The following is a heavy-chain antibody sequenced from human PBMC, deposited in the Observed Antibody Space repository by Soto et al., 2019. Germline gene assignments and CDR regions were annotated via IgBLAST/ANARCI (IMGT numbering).Heavy chain of an antibody. Sequence: QVQLVESGGGLVKPGGSLRLSCAASGFTFSDYYMRWIRQAPGKGLEWVSYISSSGSTIYYADSVKGRFTISRDNAKNSLYLQMNSLRAEDTAVYYCASRITRAARPLYYDYYYMDVWGKGTTVTVSS. CDR1: GFTFSDYY. D-gene: IGHD6-6*01. CDR2: ISSSGSTI. J-gene: IGHJ6*03. CDR3: ASRITRAARPLYYDYYYMDV. V-gene: IGHV3-11*01.